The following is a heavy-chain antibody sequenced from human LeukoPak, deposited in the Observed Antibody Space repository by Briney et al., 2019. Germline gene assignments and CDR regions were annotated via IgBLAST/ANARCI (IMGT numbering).Heavy chain of an antibody. Sequence: PSETLSLTCTASGGSISSGDYSWSWIRQPPGKGLEWIGYIYYSGSTNYNPSLKSRVTISVDTSKNQFSLKLSSVTAADTAVYYCARDTSALGVTPSSGYFDLWGRGTLVTVSS. D-gene: IGHD2-21*02. CDR2: IYYSGST. V-gene: IGHV4-61*08. CDR3: ARDTSALGVTPSSGYFDL. J-gene: IGHJ2*01. CDR1: GGSISSGDYS.